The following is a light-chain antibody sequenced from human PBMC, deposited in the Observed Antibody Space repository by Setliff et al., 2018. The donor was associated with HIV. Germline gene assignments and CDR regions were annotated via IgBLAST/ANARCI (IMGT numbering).Light chain of an antibody. CDR2: DVS. CDR3: CSYAGSYTLGV. Sequence: QSVLTQPRSVSGSPGQSVTISCTGTSSDVGNYNYVSWYQQHPGKAPKLMIYDVSKRPSGVPDRFSGSKSGNTASLTISGLQAEDEADYYCCSYAGSYTLGVFGTGTKV. CDR1: SSDVGNYNY. V-gene: IGLV2-11*01. J-gene: IGLJ1*01.